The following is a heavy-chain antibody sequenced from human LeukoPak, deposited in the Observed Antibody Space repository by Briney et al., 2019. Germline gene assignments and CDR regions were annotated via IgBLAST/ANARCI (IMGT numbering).Heavy chain of an antibody. Sequence: SETLSLTCTVSGGSISSGSYCWGWIRQPPGKGLEWIGSIYYSGSTYYNPSLKSRVTISVDTSKNQFSLKLSSVTAADTAVYYCARLDYSDYYYYYYMDVWGKGTTVTVSS. CDR3: ARLDYSDYYYYYYMDV. CDR1: GGSISSGSYC. V-gene: IGHV4-39*01. CDR2: IYYSGST. J-gene: IGHJ6*03. D-gene: IGHD4-11*01.